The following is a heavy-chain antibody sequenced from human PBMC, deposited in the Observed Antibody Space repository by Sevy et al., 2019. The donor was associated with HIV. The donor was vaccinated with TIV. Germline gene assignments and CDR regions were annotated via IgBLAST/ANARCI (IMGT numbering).Heavy chain of an antibody. D-gene: IGHD6-6*01. V-gene: IGHV3-23*01. CDR2: ISESGGNT. J-gene: IGHJ6*02. CDR1: GFTFSSYA. Sequence: GGCLRLSCAASGFTFSSYAMSWVRQAPGKGLEWVSLISESGGNTYYADSVRGRFTISRDNSKNTLYLQMNSLRAEDTAVYYYARNLAALPNYYYGMDVWGQGTTVTVSS. CDR3: ARNLAALPNYYYGMDV.